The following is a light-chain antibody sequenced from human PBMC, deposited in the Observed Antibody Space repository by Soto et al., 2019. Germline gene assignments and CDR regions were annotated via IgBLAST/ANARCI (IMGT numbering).Light chain of an antibody. V-gene: IGKV1-39*01. CDR1: QSISSY. CDR2: AAS. Sequence: DIQMTQSPSSLSASLGDRVNITCRASQSISSYLNWYQQKPGNSPKLLIYAASSLQSGVPSRFSGSGSGTDFPLTIRSLQPEDFATYYCQQSYSTHLFGGGTKVEIK. J-gene: IGKJ4*01. CDR3: QQSYSTHL.